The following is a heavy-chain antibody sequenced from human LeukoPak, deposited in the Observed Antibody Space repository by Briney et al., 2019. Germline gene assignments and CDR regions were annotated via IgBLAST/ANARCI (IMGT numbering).Heavy chain of an antibody. CDR3: AGSLAYCGGDCRLGDY. Sequence: GGSLRLSCAASGFTFSSYGMHWVRQAPGKGLEWVAFIRYDGSNKYYADSVKGRFTISRDNSKNTLYLQMNSLRVDDTAVYYCAGSLAYCGGDCRLGDYWGQGTLVTVSS. D-gene: IGHD2-21*02. CDR1: GFTFSSYG. CDR2: IRYDGSNK. V-gene: IGHV3-30*02. J-gene: IGHJ4*02.